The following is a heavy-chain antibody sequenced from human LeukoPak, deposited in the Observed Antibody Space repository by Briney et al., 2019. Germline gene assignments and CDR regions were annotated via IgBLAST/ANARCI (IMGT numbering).Heavy chain of an antibody. CDR2: ISSSSSYI. Sequence: GGSLRLSCAASGFTFSSYSMNWVRQAPGKGLEWVSSISSSSSYIYYADSVKGRFTISRDNAKNSLYLQMNSLRAEDTAVYYCARVGDADAFDIWGQGTMVTVSS. D-gene: IGHD4-17*01. J-gene: IGHJ3*02. CDR3: ARVGDADAFDI. V-gene: IGHV3-21*01. CDR1: GFTFSSYS.